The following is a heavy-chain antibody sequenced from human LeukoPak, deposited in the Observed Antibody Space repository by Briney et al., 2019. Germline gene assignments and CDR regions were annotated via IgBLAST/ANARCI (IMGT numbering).Heavy chain of an antibody. V-gene: IGHV3-23*01. CDR1: GFTFTSYS. CDR2: ISGGGGST. J-gene: IGHJ4*02. CDR3: AKVPPVALLAPPDY. D-gene: IGHD3-3*02. Sequence: GGSLRLSCAASGFTFTSYSMNWVRQAPGKGLEWVSTISGGGGSTYYADSVKGRFTISRDNSKNTLYLQVNSLRAEDTAVYYCAKVPPVALLAPPDYWGQGTLVTVSS.